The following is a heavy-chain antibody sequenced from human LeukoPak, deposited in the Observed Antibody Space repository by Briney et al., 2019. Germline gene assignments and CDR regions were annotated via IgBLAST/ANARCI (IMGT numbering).Heavy chain of an antibody. CDR2: IYHSGST. Sequence: PSETLSLTCAVSGGSISSSNWWSWVRQPPGKGLEWIGEIYHSGSTNYNPSLKSRVTISVDTSKNQFSLKLSSVTAADTAVYYCARLRAAAGNWEYYYYYYMDVWGKGTTVTVSS. CDR3: ARLRAAAGNWEYYYYYYMDV. J-gene: IGHJ6*03. V-gene: IGHV4-4*02. D-gene: IGHD6-13*01. CDR1: GGSISSSNW.